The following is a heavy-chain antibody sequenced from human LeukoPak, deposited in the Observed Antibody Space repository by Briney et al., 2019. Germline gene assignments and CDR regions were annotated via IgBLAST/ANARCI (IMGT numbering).Heavy chain of an antibody. CDR1: GFTFSSYW. J-gene: IGHJ4*02. D-gene: IGHD1-1*01. Sequence: GGSLRLSCAASGFTFSSYWMSWVRQAPGKGLEWVANIKQDESEKYHVDSLKGRFTISRDNAKNSLYLQMNSLRAEDTAVYYCARDKIEGPTKLDYWGQGILVTVSS. CDR3: ARDKIEGPTKLDY. CDR2: IKQDESEK. V-gene: IGHV3-7*01.